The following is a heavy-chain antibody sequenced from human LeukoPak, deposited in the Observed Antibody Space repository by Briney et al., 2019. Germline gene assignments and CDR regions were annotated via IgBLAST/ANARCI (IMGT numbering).Heavy chain of an antibody. CDR2: IYSGGST. CDR3: ARNRDYGQTGYFDY. D-gene: IGHD4/OR15-4a*01. CDR1: GFTASSNY. V-gene: IGHV3-66*01. J-gene: IGHJ4*02. Sequence: GGSLRLSCAASGFTASSNYMSWVRQSPGKGLEWLSVIYSGGSTYYADSVKGRFNIYRDHSKNTLYLQLNSLRAEDTAVYYCARNRDYGQTGYFDYWGQGTLVTVSS.